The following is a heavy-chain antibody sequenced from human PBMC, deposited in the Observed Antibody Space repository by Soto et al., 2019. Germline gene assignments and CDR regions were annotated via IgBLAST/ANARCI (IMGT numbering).Heavy chain of an antibody. J-gene: IGHJ6*02. Sequence: GGSLRLSCAASGFTFSSYAMHWVRQAPGKGREGVAVISYDGSNKYYADSVKGRFTISRDNSKNTLYLQMNSLRAEDTAVYYCARDLEKFGVVSSDGMDVWGQGTTVTVSS. CDR2: ISYDGSNK. CDR1: GFTFSSYA. CDR3: ARDLEKFGVVSSDGMDV. V-gene: IGHV3-30-3*01. D-gene: IGHD3-3*01.